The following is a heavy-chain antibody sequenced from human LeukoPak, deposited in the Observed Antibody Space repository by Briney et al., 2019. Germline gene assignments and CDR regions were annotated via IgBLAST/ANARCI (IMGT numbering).Heavy chain of an antibody. Sequence: ASVKVSCKASGYTFTGYYMHWVRQAPGQGLEWMGWIYPNSGGTNYAQKFQGRVTMTRDASISTAYMELSRLRSDDTAVYYCARHYYDSSGYYPALGYWGQGTLVTVSS. V-gene: IGHV1-2*02. D-gene: IGHD3-22*01. CDR3: ARHYYDSSGYYPALGY. CDR1: GYTFTGYY. J-gene: IGHJ4*02. CDR2: IYPNSGGT.